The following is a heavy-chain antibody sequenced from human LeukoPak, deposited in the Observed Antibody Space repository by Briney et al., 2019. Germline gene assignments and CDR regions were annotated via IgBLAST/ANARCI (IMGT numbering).Heavy chain of an antibody. V-gene: IGHV3-9*01. CDR1: GFTFDDYA. D-gene: IGHD5-24*01. CDR2: ISWNSGGI. J-gene: IGHJ4*02. CDR3: AKAGTRDGYNPGEN. Sequence: GGSLRLSCAASGFTFDDYAMHWVRQAPGKGLEWVSGISWNSGGIGYADSVKGRFTISRDNAKKSLYLQMNSLGAEDTALYYCAKAGTRDGYNPGENWGQGTLVTVSS.